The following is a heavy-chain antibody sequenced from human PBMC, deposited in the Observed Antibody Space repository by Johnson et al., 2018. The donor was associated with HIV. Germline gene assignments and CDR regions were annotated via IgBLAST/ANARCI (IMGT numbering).Heavy chain of an antibody. CDR2: ISYDGGNK. CDR1: GFTFSSYG. CDR3: AKWSIVGATFSDAFDI. V-gene: IGHV3-30*18. J-gene: IGHJ3*02. Sequence: QVQLVESGGGLVQPGGSLRLSCAASGFTFSSYGMHWVRQAPGKGLEWVAVISYDGGNKYYADSVKGRFTISRDNSKNTLYLQMNSLRAEDTAVYYCAKWSIVGATFSDAFDIWGQGTMVTVSS. D-gene: IGHD1-26*01.